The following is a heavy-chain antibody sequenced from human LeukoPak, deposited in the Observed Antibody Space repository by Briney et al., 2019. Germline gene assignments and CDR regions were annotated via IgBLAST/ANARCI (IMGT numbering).Heavy chain of an antibody. CDR1: GGSFNGYY. D-gene: IGHD6-25*01. CDR2: INHSGGT. CDR3: ARGQLRLSN. J-gene: IGHJ4*02. Sequence: SETLSLTCAVYGGSFNGYYWTWIRQPPGKGLEWIGEINHSGGTDYNPSLKSRVTISVDTSKNQFSLKLNSVTAADTAVYYCARGQLRLSNWGQGSLVIVSS. V-gene: IGHV4-34*01.